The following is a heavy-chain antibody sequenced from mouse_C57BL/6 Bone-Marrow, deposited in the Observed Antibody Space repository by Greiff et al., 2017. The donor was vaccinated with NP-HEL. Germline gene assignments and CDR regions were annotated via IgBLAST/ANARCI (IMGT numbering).Heavy chain of an antibody. CDR2: LDPENGDT. CDR3: TTAPFDY. V-gene: IGHV14-4*01. J-gene: IGHJ2*01. D-gene: IGHD3-1*01. CDR1: GFNIKDDY. Sequence: EVKLMESGAELVRPGASVKLSCTASGFNIKDDYMHWVKQRPEQGLEWIGWLDPENGDTEYASKFQGKAAITADTSSNTAYLQLSSLTSEDTAVYYCTTAPFDYWGQGTTLTVSS.